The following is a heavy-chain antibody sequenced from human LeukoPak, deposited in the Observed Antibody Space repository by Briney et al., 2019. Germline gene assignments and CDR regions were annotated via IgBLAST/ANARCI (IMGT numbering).Heavy chain of an antibody. J-gene: IGHJ4*02. V-gene: IGHV3-48*03. Sequence: GGSVRLLCVGSGLTLSGLDLMWARQARGKGRVWGANNKKDGSLKTYADAVRGRFANCRDNDKNSLYLQMTSLRAEDTAVYYCARRFRDWGQGILVTVSS. CDR1: GLTLSGLD. CDR3: ARRFRD. CDR2: NKKDGSLK.